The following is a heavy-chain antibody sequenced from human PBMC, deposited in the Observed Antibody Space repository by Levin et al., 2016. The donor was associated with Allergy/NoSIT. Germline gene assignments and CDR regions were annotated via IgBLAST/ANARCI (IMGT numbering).Heavy chain of an antibody. V-gene: IGHV1-2*02. CDR2: INPNSGGT. Sequence: ASVKVSCKASGYTFTGYYMHWVRQAPGQGLEWMGWINPNSGGTNYAQKFQGRVTMTRDTSISTAYMELSRLRSDDTAVYYCARDSSMVRGVILSRPWGMDVWGQGTTVTVSS. J-gene: IGHJ6*02. CDR3: ARDSSMVRGVILSRPWGMDV. CDR1: GYTFTGYY. D-gene: IGHD3-10*01.